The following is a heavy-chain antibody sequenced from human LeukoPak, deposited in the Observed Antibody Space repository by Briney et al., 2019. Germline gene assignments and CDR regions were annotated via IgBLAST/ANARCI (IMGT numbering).Heavy chain of an antibody. J-gene: IGHJ4*02. CDR3: ARESGIVGSTGGDY. CDR1: GYTSTSYG. D-gene: IGHD1-26*01. Sequence: ASVKVSCKASGYTSTSYGISWVRQAPGQGLEWMGWISAYNGNTNYAQKLRGRVTMTTDTSTSTAYMELRSLRSDDTAVYYCARESGIVGSTGGDYWGQGTLVTVSS. V-gene: IGHV1-18*01. CDR2: ISAYNGNT.